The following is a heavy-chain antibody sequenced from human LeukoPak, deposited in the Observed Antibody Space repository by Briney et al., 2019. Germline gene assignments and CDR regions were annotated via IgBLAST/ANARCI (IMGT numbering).Heavy chain of an antibody. CDR2: INEDGSEV. D-gene: IGHD2-15*01. J-gene: IGHJ6*03. V-gene: IGHV3-7*03. Sequence: GGSLRLSCTASGFTFSSYWMSWVRQGPGKGLEWVANINEDGSEVYYVDSVKGRFTISRDNAKNSLYLQMSSLRAEDTAVYYCARVLRYCSGGNCYSGGLGYMDVWGKGTTVTISS. CDR3: ARVLRYCSGGNCYSGGLGYMDV. CDR1: GFTFSSYW.